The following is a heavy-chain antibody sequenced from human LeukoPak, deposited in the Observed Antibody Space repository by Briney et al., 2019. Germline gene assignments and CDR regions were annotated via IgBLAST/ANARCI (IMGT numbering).Heavy chain of an antibody. D-gene: IGHD5-24*01. V-gene: IGHV3-30-3*01. Sequence: GGSLRLSCAASGFTFSSYAMHWVRQAPGKGLEWVAVISYDGSNKYYVDSVKGRFTISRDNSKTTLYLQMNSLRAEDTAVYYCARDSGRDGYNRGPDYWGQGTLVTVSS. CDR3: ARDSGRDGYNRGPDY. J-gene: IGHJ4*02. CDR1: GFTFSSYA. CDR2: ISYDGSNK.